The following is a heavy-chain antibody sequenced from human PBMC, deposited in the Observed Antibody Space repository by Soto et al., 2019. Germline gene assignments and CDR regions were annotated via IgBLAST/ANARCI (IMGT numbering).Heavy chain of an antibody. V-gene: IGHV3-30-3*01. CDR3: ARGGYGSRPSNWFDP. CDR2: ISYDGSNK. Sequence: QVQLVESGGGVVQPGRSLRLSCAASGFTFSSYAMHWVRQAPGKGLEWVAVISYDGSNKYYADSVKGRFTISRDNSXXTRYLQMNSLRAEDTAVYYCARGGYGSRPSNWFDPWGQGTLVTVSS. J-gene: IGHJ5*02. D-gene: IGHD6-19*01. CDR1: GFTFSSYA.